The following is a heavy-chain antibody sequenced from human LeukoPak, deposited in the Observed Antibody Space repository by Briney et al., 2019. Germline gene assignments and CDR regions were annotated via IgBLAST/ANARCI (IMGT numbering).Heavy chain of an antibody. D-gene: IGHD3-22*01. J-gene: IGHJ4*02. Sequence: SETLSLTCTVSGGSINSYYWSWIRQPAARGLEGIGRIYTTGSTNYNPSLKSRVTMSVDASKNQMSLKLSSVTVTDTAVYYSAGYQRQFYDNIGSSVDLWGETLLVTVSS. CDR2: IYTTGST. CDR1: GGSINSYY. CDR3: AGYQRQFYDNIGSSVDL. V-gene: IGHV4-4*07.